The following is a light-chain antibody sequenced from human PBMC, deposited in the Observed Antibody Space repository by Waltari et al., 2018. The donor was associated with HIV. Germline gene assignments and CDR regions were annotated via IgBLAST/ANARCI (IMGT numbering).Light chain of an antibody. Sequence: EIVLTQSPATLSLSPGERATLSCRASQSVSSNLAWYQQKPGQAPRLLIYDASNRATGIPGRFSGSGSGTDFTITITSLEPEDFAVYYCQQRSNWPRMYTFGQGTKLEIK. CDR3: QQRSNWPRMYT. CDR1: QSVSSN. CDR2: DAS. J-gene: IGKJ2*01. V-gene: IGKV3-11*01.